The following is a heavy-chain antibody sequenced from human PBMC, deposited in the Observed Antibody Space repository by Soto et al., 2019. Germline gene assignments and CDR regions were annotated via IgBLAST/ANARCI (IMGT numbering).Heavy chain of an antibody. CDR1: GGSISSGSFS. J-gene: IGHJ4*02. Sequence: QVQLQESGPGLVKPSQTLTLTCTVSGGSISSGSFSGVWTPQTPGKGLEWIGPISDSGSSYYNPSLESRVTISVDTSKNQFSLKLSAVTAADTAVYFCARTTFYDIFTAYYSLFDYWGQGTLVTVSS. V-gene: IGHV4-31*03. D-gene: IGHD3-9*01. CDR3: ARTTFYDIFTAYYSLFDY. CDR2: ISDSGSS.